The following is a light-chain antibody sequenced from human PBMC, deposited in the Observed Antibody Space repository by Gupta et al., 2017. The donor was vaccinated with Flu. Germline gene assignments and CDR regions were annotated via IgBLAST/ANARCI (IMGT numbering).Light chain of an antibody. CDR3: QQSYTIPYT. Sequence: PSSLSASVGDRVTLTCRESQSINSQLNWYQQKPGKAPQVLIDAASSVQSGVPSRFSGSESGTDFTLAISMLQPEDIATYYCQQSYTIPYTFGQGTKVEIK. J-gene: IGKJ2*01. CDR2: AAS. CDR1: QSINSQ. V-gene: IGKV1-39*01.